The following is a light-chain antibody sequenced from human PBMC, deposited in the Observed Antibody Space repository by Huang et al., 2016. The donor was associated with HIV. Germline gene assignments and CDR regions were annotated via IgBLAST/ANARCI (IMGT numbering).Light chain of an antibody. CDR1: QSIGNK. J-gene: IGKJ1*01. Sequence: DIQMTQSPSSLSASVGDTVTITCRASQSIGNKVQWYQQKPGKAPNLLIYKASNLQSGVASRFRGSGSGTDFTLTIRGLRPEDFAVYYCQQSYSSWWTFGQGTKVEI. CDR3: QQSYSSWWT. V-gene: IGKV1-39*01. CDR2: KAS.